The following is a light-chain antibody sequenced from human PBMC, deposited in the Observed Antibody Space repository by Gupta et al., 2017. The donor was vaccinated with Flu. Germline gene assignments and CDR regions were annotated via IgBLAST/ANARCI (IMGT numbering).Light chain of an antibody. J-gene: IGKJ4*02. CDR1: QSANTY. V-gene: IGKV3-11*01. Sequence: IVLTQFPATLSSSPGERAPLSCRASQSANTYFAWYPQKTGQAPRLLRYEISKRATGIPARFSGSGSGTDVTLTISGMEPEDFAVEDCQQGEHGPTLGVGTKVEIK. CDR2: EIS. CDR3: QQGEHGPT.